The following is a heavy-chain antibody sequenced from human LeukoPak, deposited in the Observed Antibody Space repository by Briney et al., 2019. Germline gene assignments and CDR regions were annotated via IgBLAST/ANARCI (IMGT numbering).Heavy chain of an antibody. CDR1: GFTFSSYA. J-gene: IGHJ4*02. D-gene: IGHD3-10*01. CDR3: VKEGYYGSGSFPDY. CDR2: ISYDGSNE. Sequence: GGSLRLSCAASGFTFSSYAMSWVRQAPGEGLEWVAVISYDGSNEYYADSVKGRFTISRDNSKNTMDLQMNSLRAEDTAVYYCVKEGYYGSGSFPDYWGQGTLVTVSS. V-gene: IGHV3-30*18.